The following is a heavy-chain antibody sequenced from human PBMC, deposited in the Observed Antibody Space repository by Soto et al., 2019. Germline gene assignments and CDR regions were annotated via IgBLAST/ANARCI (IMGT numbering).Heavy chain of an antibody. CDR2: IRIKPRGYTT. D-gene: IGHD1-1*01. V-gene: IGHV3-72*01. CDR1: GFTFSDHY. CDR3: VGGTDHNTHFYMDV. Sequence: EVQLVESGGGLVQPGGSLRLSCAASGFTFSDHYMDWVRQAPGKGLEWIGRIRIKPRGYTTEYAASVTGRFTISRDDSQKSLYLQMNSLKTEDTAMYFCVGGTDHNTHFYMDVWGNGIMVTVSS. J-gene: IGHJ6*03.